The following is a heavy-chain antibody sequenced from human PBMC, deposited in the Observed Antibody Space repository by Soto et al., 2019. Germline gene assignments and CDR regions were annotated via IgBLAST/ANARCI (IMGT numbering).Heavy chain of an antibody. V-gene: IGHV4-34*01. J-gene: IGHJ4*02. CDR2: INESGST. CDR3: ARGSGIVALPGELEDVNYDY. Sequence: QVQLQQCGAGLVKPSETLSLSCAVYGQSFSGHSWAWIRQPPGKGLEWMGAINESGSTYYNPSLKSRVTISTDTSKTQFSLKLSSVSAADTAAYFCARGSGIVALPGELEDVNYDYWGKGTLVTVSS. D-gene: IGHD1-1*01. CDR1: GQSFSGHS.